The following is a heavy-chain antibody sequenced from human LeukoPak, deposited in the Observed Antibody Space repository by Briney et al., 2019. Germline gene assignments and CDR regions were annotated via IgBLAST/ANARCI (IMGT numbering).Heavy chain of an antibody. CDR3: AGDGGAVDY. J-gene: IGHJ4*02. CDR2: IYYSGST. Sequence: PSETLSLTCTVSGGSISSYYWSWIRQPPGKGLEWIGYIYYSGSTNYNPSLKSRVTISVDTSKNQFSLKLSSVTAADTAVYYCAGDGGAVDYWGQGTLVTVSS. V-gene: IGHV4-59*01. D-gene: IGHD3-16*01. CDR1: GGSISSYY.